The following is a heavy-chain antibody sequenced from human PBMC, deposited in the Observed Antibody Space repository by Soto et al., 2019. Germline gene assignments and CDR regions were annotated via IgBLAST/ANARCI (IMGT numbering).Heavy chain of an antibody. D-gene: IGHD3-9*01. CDR2: IIPILGIA. V-gene: IGHV1-69*04. CDR3: ARDPTTVLRYFDWSQG. CDR1: GGTFSSYT. Sequence: ASVKVSCKASGGTFSSYTISWVRQAPGQGLEWMGRIIPILGIANYAQKFQGRVTITADKSTSTAYMELSSLRSEDTAVYYCARDPTTVLRYFDWSQGWGQGTLVTVSS. J-gene: IGHJ4*02.